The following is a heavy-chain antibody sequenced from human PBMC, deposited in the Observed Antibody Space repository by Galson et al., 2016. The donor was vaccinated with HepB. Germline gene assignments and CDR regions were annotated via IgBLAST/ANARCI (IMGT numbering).Heavy chain of an antibody. CDR1: GFSSMNNG. CDR3: VQGSTAPAV. Sequence: YLRLPSSASGFSSMNNGMTWVRQAPGTRLEVVACISRSGYSTDYADSVTGRFTISRDNSKNTLSLQMNSLTADDTAIYYCVQGSTAPAVWGKGTTVTVSS. V-gene: IGHV3-23*01. D-gene: IGHD1-26*01. CDR2: ISRSGYST. J-gene: IGHJ6*04.